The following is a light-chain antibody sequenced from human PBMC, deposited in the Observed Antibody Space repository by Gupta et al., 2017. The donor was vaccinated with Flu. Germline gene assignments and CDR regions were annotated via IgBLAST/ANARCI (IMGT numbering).Light chain of an antibody. Sequence: QSALTQPASVSGSPGQSITISCTGTSSDLGGYNLVSWYQHHPGKAPKLMIYEGTKRPSGVSNRFSGSKSGNTASLTISGLQTEDEAAYYCCSYAGSDTSALFGGGTKLTVL. V-gene: IGLV2-23*01. CDR2: EGT. CDR3: CSYAGSDTSAL. CDR1: SSDLGGYNL. J-gene: IGLJ2*01.